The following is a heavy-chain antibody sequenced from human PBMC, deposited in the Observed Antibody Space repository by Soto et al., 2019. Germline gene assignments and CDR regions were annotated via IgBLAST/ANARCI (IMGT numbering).Heavy chain of an antibody. CDR3: ARLPYCSSTSCYTGGHWYYSYGIDL. CDR2: IYPGDSDT. J-gene: IGHJ6*02. Sequence: PGGSLKISCKGSGYSFTSYWIGWVRQMPGKGLEWMGIIYPGDSDTRYSPSFQGQVTISADKSISTAYLQWSSLKASDTAMYYCARLPYCSSTSCYTGGHWYYSYGIDLWGQGTTVTVSS. D-gene: IGHD2-2*02. CDR1: GYSFTSYW. V-gene: IGHV5-51*01.